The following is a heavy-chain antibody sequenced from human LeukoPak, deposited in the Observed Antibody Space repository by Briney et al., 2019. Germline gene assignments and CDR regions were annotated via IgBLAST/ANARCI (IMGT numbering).Heavy chain of an antibody. D-gene: IGHD2-2*02. V-gene: IGHV3-20*04. Sequence: GSLRLSCAASGFTFDDYGMSWVRQIPGKGLEWVSAIVNWDGGDTGYADSVRGRFTISRDNAKNSLYLQMNCLRAEDTALYYCARCSRSSASCYSAFDIWGLGTMVTVSS. CDR1: GFTFDDYG. CDR2: IVNWDGGDT. J-gene: IGHJ3*02. CDR3: ARCSRSSASCYSAFDI.